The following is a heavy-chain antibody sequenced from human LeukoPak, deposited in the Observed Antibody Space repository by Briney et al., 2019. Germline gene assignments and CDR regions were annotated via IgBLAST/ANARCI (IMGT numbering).Heavy chain of an antibody. D-gene: IGHD1-1*01. CDR2: INSDGSDT. CDR1: GFTFSSYS. V-gene: IGHV3-74*01. Sequence: GGSLRLSCAASGFTFSSYSIHWVRHAPGKGLVAVSRINSDGSDTNYADSVRGRFTISRDNAKNTLYLQMNSLRAEDTAVYYCARAKPWTFDYWGQGTLVTVSS. CDR3: ARAKPWTFDY. J-gene: IGHJ4*02.